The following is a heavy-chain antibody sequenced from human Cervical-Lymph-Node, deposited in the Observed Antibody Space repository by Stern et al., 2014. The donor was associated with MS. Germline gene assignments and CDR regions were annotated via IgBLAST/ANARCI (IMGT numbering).Heavy chain of an antibody. CDR2: INTRGGST. Sequence: VQLLESGAEVKKPGASVRVSCKASGYSFTSYYMHWVRQAPGQGLEWMGVINTRGGSTNYAQKFQGSLTVTRDTSTSTVYMELSSWRSEDTAVYSCASTRFNWNDEPPFDFWAREPWSPSP. V-gene: IGHV1-46*01. D-gene: IGHD1-1*01. CDR3: ASTRFNWNDEPPFDF. CDR1: GYSFTSYY. J-gene: IGHJ4*02.